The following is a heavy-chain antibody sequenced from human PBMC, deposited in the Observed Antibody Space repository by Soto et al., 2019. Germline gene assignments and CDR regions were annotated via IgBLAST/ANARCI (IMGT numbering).Heavy chain of an antibody. D-gene: IGHD3-16*01. V-gene: IGHV3-23*01. Sequence: HPGGSLRLCCGASGFNFSNYAMSWVRQAPGKGLEWVSLISATGGGTYYADSVKGRFTISRDNSHNTLYLRVHSLTAEDTAVYYCAKDRRAGGNSAFYFDFWGQGAQVTVSS. CDR2: ISATGGGT. J-gene: IGHJ4*02. CDR1: GFNFSNYA. CDR3: AKDRRAGGNSAFYFDF.